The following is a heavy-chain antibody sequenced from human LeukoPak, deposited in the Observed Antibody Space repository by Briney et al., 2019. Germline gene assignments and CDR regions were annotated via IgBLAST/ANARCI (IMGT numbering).Heavy chain of an antibody. CDR3: ATSFISTWRSSGWYYGY. J-gene: IGHJ4*02. V-gene: IGHV1-2*02. Sequence: ASVKVSCKASGYTFTGYYMHWVRQAPGQGLEWMGWINPNSGGTNYAQKFQGRVTMTEDTSTDTAYMELSSLRSEDTAVYYCATSFISTWRSSGWYYGYWGQGALVTVSS. CDR2: INPNSGGT. CDR1: GYTFTGYY. D-gene: IGHD6-19*01.